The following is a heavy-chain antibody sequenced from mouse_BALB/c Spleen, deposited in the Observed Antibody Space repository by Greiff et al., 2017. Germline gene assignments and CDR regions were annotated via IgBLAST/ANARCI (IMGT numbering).Heavy chain of an antibody. V-gene: IGHV5-12-1*01. CDR1: GFAFSSYD. Sequence: DVMLVESGGGLVKPGGSLKLSCAASGFAFSSYDMSWVRQTPEKRLEWVAYISSGGGSTYYPDTVKGRFTISRDNAKNTLYLQMSSLKSEDTAMYYCARGTGDYWGQGTTLTVSS. CDR3: ARGTGDY. J-gene: IGHJ2*01. CDR2: ISSGGGST. D-gene: IGHD3-3*01.